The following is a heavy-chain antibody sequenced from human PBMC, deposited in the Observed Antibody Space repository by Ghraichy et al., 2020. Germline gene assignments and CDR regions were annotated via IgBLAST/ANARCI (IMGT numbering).Heavy chain of an antibody. V-gene: IGHV4-39*01. J-gene: IGHJ4*02. CDR1: VGSITTHYYY. CDR2: IHHSGVT. CDR3: ASTHRYGIDY. D-gene: IGHD3-16*01. Sequence: SETLSLTCTVSVGSITTHYYYWGWIRQPPGKGLEWIGSIHHSGVTYYNSSLKSRVTISVDTSKTQFFMKLTSVTAADTAVYYCASTHRYGIDYWGQGTLVTVSS.